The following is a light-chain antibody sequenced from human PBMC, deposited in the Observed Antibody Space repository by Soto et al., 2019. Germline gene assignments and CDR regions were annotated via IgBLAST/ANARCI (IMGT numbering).Light chain of an antibody. V-gene: IGKV1-6*01. Sequence: AIQMTQSPSSLSASVGDRVTITCRASQGITNDLGWYQQKPGKAPKLLIYAASILQSGVPSRFRGSGSCTDFTLTITSLQPEDFVTYIGLQDYNYPRTFGQGTKVEIK. CDR1: QGITND. J-gene: IGKJ1*01. CDR2: AAS. CDR3: LQDYNYPRT.